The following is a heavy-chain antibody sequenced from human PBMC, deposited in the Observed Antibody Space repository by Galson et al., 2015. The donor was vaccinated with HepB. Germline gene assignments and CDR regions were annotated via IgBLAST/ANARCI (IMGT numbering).Heavy chain of an antibody. V-gene: IGHV3-30*18. CDR2: LSHDGSTK. Sequence: SLRLSCATSGFSSSTYGMHWIRQAPGKGLEWVAVLSHDGSTKFYADSVKGRFTISRDNSKNTLYLQMNTLRTEDTAVYFCAKARTTYYYDSNGYYSLGDFDSWGQGTLVTVSS. CDR1: GFSSSTYG. CDR3: AKARTTYYYDSNGYYSLGDFDS. J-gene: IGHJ4*02. D-gene: IGHD3-22*01.